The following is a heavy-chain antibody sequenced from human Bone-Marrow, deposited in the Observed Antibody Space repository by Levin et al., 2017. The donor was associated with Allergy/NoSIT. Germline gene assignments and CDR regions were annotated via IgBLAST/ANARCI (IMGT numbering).Heavy chain of an antibody. CDR3: ARDPMTCSGGGCYHFDY. J-gene: IGHJ4*02. V-gene: IGHV3-21*01. Sequence: PGGSLRLSCSASGFTFYNYNMHWVRQTPGKGLEWVSSISVTGSYIYYADSVKGRFTISRANTKNSLSLQMNSLRAEDTAVYYCARDPMTCSGGGCYHFDYWGRGALVTVSP. CDR1: GFTFYNYN. CDR2: ISVTGSYI. D-gene: IGHD2-15*01.